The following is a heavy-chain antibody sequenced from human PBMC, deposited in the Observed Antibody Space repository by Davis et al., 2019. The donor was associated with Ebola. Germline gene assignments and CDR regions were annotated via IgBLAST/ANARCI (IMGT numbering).Heavy chain of an antibody. J-gene: IGHJ6*02. CDR1: GGSIRGYY. V-gene: IGHV4-59*12. CDR2: IYNSGST. Sequence: SETLSLTCSVSGGSIRGYYWSWIRQPPGKGLEWIGYIYNSGSTNYNPSLKSRVTISVDTSKNQFSLKLSSVTAADTAVYYCARGGYCSGGSCYLYYYYGMDVWGQGTTVTVSS. CDR3: ARGGYCSGGSCYLYYYYGMDV. D-gene: IGHD2-15*01.